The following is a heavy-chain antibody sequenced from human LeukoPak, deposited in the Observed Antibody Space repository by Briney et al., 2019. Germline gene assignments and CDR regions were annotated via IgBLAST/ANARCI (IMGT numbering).Heavy chain of an antibody. D-gene: IGHD5-18*01. CDR3: AKQGGYSYGLSY. Sequence: HPGGSLRLSCTASGFTFSSYAMSWVRQAPGKGLEWVSAISGSGGSTYYADSVKGRFTISRDNSKNTLYLQMNSLRAEDTAVYYCAKQGGYSYGLSYWGQGTLVTVSS. CDR2: ISGSGGST. V-gene: IGHV3-23*01. J-gene: IGHJ4*02. CDR1: GFTFSSYA.